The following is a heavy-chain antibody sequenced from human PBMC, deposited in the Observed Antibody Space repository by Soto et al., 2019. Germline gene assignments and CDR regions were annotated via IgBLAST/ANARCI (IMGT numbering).Heavy chain of an antibody. CDR1: GYTFTYYL. J-gene: IGHJ6*02. CDR3: ERHISNFRYYYYAMHV. Sequence: GASLKISCEWSGYTFTYYLICLVRPLPGNGGEGIEIIYPGNSDTRNAQSPQEHDTIIVNKSTNTAYLQWNTLKASDTTKYYCERHISNFRYYYYAMHVWGQGTTVTVSS. CDR2: IYPGNSDT. V-gene: IGHV5-51*01. D-gene: IGHD4-4*01.